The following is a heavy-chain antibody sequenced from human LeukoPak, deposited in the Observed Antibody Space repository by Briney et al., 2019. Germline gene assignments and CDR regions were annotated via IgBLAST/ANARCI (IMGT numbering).Heavy chain of an antibody. J-gene: IGHJ4*02. V-gene: IGHV3-23*01. CDR3: AKDTPRGEYCSSTSCYYRYFDY. CDR1: GFTFSNYA. CDR2: VIGSGSST. D-gene: IGHD2-2*01. Sequence: GGSLRLSCAASGFTFSNYAMSWVRQAPGKGLEWVSVVIGSGSSTYYADSVKGRFTISRDNSKNTLYLQMNSLRAEDTAVYYCAKDTPRGEYCSSTSCYYRYFDYWGQGTLVTVSS.